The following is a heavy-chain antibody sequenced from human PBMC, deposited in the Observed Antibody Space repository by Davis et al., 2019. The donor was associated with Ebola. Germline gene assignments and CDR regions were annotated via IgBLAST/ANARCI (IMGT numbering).Heavy chain of an antibody. J-gene: IGHJ3*02. CDR2: IYTGDSDT. CDR3: ASLRRTITGMDDGFDI. CDR1: GNSFTSSW. Sequence: GESLKISCKDSGNSFTSSWIGWVRQMPGKGLERMGIIYTGDSDTRYSPTFRGQVTISADKSIRTAYLQWSSLKASDTAIYYCASLRRTITGMDDGFDIWGQGTMVTVSA. D-gene: IGHD1-20*01. V-gene: IGHV5-51*01.